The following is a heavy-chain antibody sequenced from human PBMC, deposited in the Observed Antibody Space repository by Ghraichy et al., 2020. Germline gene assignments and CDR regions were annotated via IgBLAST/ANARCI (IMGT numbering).Heavy chain of an antibody. V-gene: IGHV3-23*01. D-gene: IGHD5-24*01. CDR2: ISGSGIGT. Sequence: LSLTCAASGFTFTNYAMSWVRQAPGKGLEWVSSISGSGIGTYYADSVKGRFTISRDNSKNTVSLQMNSLKAEDTAVYYCAKTRKNGYNSVNNWGQGTLVTGSS. CDR3: AKTRKNGYNSVNN. J-gene: IGHJ4*02. CDR1: GFTFTNYA.